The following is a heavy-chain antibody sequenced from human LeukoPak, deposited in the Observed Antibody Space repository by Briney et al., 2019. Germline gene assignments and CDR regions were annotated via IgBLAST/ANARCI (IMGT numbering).Heavy chain of an antibody. Sequence: GWSLRLSCAASGFTFSSYAMHWVRQAPGKGLEWVAVISYDGSNKYYADSVKGRFTISRDNSKNTLYLQMNSLRAEDTAVYYCATLPWVISSRIPHYSYYYMDVWGKGTTVTVSS. CDR2: ISYDGSNK. CDR1: GFTFSSYA. CDR3: ATLPWVISSRIPHYSYYYMDV. J-gene: IGHJ6*03. V-gene: IGHV3-30-3*01. D-gene: IGHD2-21*01.